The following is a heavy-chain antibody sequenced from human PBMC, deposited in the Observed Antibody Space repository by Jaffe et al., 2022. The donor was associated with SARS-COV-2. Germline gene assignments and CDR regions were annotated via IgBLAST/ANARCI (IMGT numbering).Heavy chain of an antibody. CDR2: IWYDGSNK. D-gene: IGHD6-13*01. CDR1: GFTFSSYG. J-gene: IGHJ4*02. V-gene: IGHV3-33*01. Sequence: QVQLVESGGGVVQPGRSLRLSCAASGFTFSSYGMHWVRQAPGKGLEWVAVIWYDGSNKYYADSVKGRFTISRDNSKNTLYLQMNSLRAEDTAVYYCARAAWYGLIKIAAAPFDYWGQGTLVTVSS. CDR3: ARAAWYGLIKIAAAPFDY.